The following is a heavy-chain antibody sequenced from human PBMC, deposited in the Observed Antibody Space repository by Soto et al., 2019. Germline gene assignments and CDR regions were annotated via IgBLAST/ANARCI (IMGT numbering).Heavy chain of an antibody. Sequence: EVQLVESGGGLVQPGGSLRLSCAASGFTFSDHYMDWVRQAPGKGLEWVGRLRNKANSYTTEYAASVKGRFTISRDDSKKSLYLQMNSLKTEDTAVYYCTRIHLGMGLRYFDYWGQGTLVTVSS. J-gene: IGHJ4*02. CDR3: TRIHLGMGLRYFDY. V-gene: IGHV3-72*01. CDR2: LRNKANSYTT. CDR1: GFTFSDHY. D-gene: IGHD1-26*01.